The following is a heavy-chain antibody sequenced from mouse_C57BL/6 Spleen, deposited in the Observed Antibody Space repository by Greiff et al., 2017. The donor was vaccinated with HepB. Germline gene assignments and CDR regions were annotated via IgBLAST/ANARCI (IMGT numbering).Heavy chain of an antibody. J-gene: IGHJ2*01. Sequence: QVHVKQPGAELVKPGASVKLSCKASGYTFTSYWMHWVKQRPGRGLEWIGRIDPNSGGTKYNEKFKSKATLTVDKPSSTAYMQLSSLTSEDSAVYYCARGVVITTVVADFDYWGQGTTLTVSS. D-gene: IGHD1-1*01. CDR1: GYTFTSYW. CDR3: ARGVVITTVVADFDY. V-gene: IGHV1-72*01. CDR2: IDPNSGGT.